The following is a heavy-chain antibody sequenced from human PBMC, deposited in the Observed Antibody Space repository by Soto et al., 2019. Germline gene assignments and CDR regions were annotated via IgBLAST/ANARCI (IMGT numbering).Heavy chain of an antibody. CDR3: AKAGPAHYFSYYGLDV. J-gene: IGHJ6*02. V-gene: IGHV3-30*18. Sequence: QVPLVESGGGVVQPGRSLRLSCAASGFTFSSYGMHWVRQAPGKGLEWVAVTPYDGSNRYYADSVKGRFTISRDNTKNTLYLQMNSLRGEDTAVYYCAKAGPAHYFSYYGLDVWGQGTTVTVSS. CDR2: TPYDGSNR. CDR1: GFTFSSYG.